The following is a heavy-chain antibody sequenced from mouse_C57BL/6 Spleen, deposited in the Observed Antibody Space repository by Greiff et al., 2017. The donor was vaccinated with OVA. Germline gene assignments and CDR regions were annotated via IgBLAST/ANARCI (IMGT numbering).Heavy chain of an antibody. V-gene: IGHV5-15*01. D-gene: IGHD2-4*01. J-gene: IGHJ4*01. CDR2: ISNLAYSI. Sequence: EVKVIESGGGLVQPGGSLKLSCAASGFTFSDYGMAWVRQAPRKGPEWVAFISNLAYSIYYADTVTGRFTISRENATNTLYLEMSSLRSEDTAMYYCARRSYDYEGYAMDYWGQGTSVTVSS. CDR3: ARRSYDYEGYAMDY. CDR1: GFTFSDYG.